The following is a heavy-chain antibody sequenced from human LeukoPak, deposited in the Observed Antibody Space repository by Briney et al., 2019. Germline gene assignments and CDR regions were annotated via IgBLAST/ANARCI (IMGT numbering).Heavy chain of an antibody. CDR2: ISAYNGNT. V-gene: IGHV1-18*01. D-gene: IGHD6-13*01. CDR1: GYTFTSYA. J-gene: IGHJ4*02. CDR3: ARDQDRSSALDY. Sequence: ASVKVSCTASGYTFTSYAISWVRQAPGQGLEWMGWISAYNGNTNYAQKLHGRVTMTTDTSTSKDNMEVRSKRSDDTAVYYCARDQDRSSALDYWGQGTMVTVSS.